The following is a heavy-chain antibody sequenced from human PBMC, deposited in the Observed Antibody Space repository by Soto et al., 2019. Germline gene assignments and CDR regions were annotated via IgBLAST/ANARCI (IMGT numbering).Heavy chain of an antibody. CDR3: ARTVVTAAIMYYYYMDV. CDR2: ISAYNGNT. V-gene: IGHV1-18*01. CDR1: GYTFTSYG. J-gene: IGHJ6*03. D-gene: IGHD2-2*01. Sequence: ASVKVSCKASGYTFTSYGISWVRQAPGQGLEWMGWISAYNGNTNYAQKLQGRVTMTTDTSTSTAYMELRSLRSDDTAVYYCARTVVTAAIMYYYYMDVWGKGTTVTVSS.